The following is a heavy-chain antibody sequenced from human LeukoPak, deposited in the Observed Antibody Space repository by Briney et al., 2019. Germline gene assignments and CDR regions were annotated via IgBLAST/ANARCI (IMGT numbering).Heavy chain of an antibody. CDR3: ARAAVAYCGGDCYYDDY. V-gene: IGHV1-18*01. D-gene: IGHD2-21*01. CDR2: ISAYNGNT. CDR1: GYTFTSYG. Sequence: ASVKVSCKASGYTFTSYGISWVRQAPGQGLEWMGWISAYNGNTNYAQKLQGRVTMTTDTSTSTAYMELRSLRSDDTAVYYCARAAVAYCGGDCYYDDYWGQGTLVTVSS. J-gene: IGHJ4*02.